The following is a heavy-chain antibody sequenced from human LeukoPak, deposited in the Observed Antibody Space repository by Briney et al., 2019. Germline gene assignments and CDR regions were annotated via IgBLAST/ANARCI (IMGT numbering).Heavy chain of an antibody. CDR3: ARDGYSGNDGI. Sequence: PSETLSLTCTVSGGSISSSSYYWGWIRQPPGKGLEWLGSIYYSGSTYYNPSLKSRVTISVDTSKNRFSLKLSSVTAADTAVYYCARDGYSGNDGIWGQGTLVTVSS. J-gene: IGHJ4*02. CDR2: IYYSGST. D-gene: IGHD5-12*01. V-gene: IGHV4-39*07. CDR1: GGSISSSSYY.